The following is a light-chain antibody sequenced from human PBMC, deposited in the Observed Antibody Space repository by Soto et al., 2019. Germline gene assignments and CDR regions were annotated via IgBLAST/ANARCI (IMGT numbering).Light chain of an antibody. J-gene: IGKJ2*01. Sequence: EIVLTQSPGTLSLSPGDRATLSCRASQSVTSDYLAWYQQKPGQAPRLLIYGASIRATGIPDRFSGSGSGTDFTLTISRLEPEDFAMYHCQQYGRSSQPFGQGTKLEIK. CDR2: GAS. CDR3: QQYGRSSQP. CDR1: QSVTSDY. V-gene: IGKV3-20*01.